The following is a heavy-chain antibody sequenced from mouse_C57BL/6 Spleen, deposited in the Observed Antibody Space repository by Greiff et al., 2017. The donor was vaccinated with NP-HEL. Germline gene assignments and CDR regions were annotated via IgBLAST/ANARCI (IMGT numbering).Heavy chain of an antibody. D-gene: IGHD4-1*01. CDR1: GFTFSSYA. J-gene: IGHJ4*01. CDR3: AREVTGTFYYAMDY. V-gene: IGHV5-4*01. CDR2: ISDGGSYT. Sequence: EVMLVESGGGLVKPGGSLKLSCAASGFTFSSYAMSWVRQTPEKRLEWVSTISDGGSYTYYPDNVKGRFTISRDNAKNNLYLQMSHLKSEDTAMYYCAREVTGTFYYAMDYWGQGTSVTVSS.